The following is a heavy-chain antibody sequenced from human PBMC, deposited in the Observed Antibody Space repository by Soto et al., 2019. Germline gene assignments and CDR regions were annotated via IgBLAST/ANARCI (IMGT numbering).Heavy chain of an antibody. D-gene: IGHD5-12*01. CDR2: ITHSGTYV. Sequence: PGGSLRLSCTASGFTFSEYSMSLVRQAPGKGLEWVSSITHSGTYVYYADSVKGRFTISRDSASNSLFLQMTSLRAEDTAVYHCARARGNDWYSDYWGQGTLVTVSS. CDR3: ARARGNDWYSDY. CDR1: GFTFSEYS. V-gene: IGHV3-21*01. J-gene: IGHJ4*02.